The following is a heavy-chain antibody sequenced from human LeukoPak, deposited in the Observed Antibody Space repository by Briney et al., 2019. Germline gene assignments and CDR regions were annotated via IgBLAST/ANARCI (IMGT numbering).Heavy chain of an antibody. CDR3: VRGSTLRHYQY. D-gene: IGHD3-16*01. V-gene: IGHV4-39*01. Sequence: SETLSLTCTVSGGSISSSTYYWGWIRRPPGKGLEWIGSIYYSGSTYYNPSLKSRVTASVDTSKNQFSLNLSSVTAADTAVYYCVRGSTLRHYQYWGQGTLVTVSS. CDR2: IYYSGST. CDR1: GGSISSSTYY. J-gene: IGHJ4*02.